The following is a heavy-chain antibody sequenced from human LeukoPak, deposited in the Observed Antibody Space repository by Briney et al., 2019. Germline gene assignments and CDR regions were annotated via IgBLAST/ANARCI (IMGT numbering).Heavy chain of an antibody. D-gene: IGHD3-3*01. Sequence: SETLSLTCTVSGGSISSYYWSWIRQPPGKGLEWIGYIYYSGSTNYNPSLKSRVTISVDTSKNQFSLKLSSVTAADTAVYYCARHWDFWSRYFDYWGQGILVTVSS. CDR1: GGSISSYY. V-gene: IGHV4-59*08. CDR3: ARHWDFWSRYFDY. J-gene: IGHJ4*02. CDR2: IYYSGST.